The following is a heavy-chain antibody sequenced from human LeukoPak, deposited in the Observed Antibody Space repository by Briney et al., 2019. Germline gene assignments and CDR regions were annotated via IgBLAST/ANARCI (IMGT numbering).Heavy chain of an antibody. CDR1: GDSMSSYY. Sequence: SETLSLTCSVSGDSMSSYYWSWIRQPPGKGLEWIGYIYYSGSTNYNPSLKSRVTISVDTSKNQFSLKLSSVTAADTAVYYCARTGGIAVAENRGYFDLWGRGTLVTVSS. CDR2: IYYSGST. D-gene: IGHD6-19*01. J-gene: IGHJ2*01. CDR3: ARTGGIAVAENRGYFDL. V-gene: IGHV4-59*01.